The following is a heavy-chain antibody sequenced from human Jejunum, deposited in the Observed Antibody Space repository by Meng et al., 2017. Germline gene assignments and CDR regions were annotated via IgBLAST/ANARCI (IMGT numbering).Heavy chain of an antibody. V-gene: IGHV4-59*11. D-gene: IGHD6-19*01. CDR3: ASAGSSGWNWYFGL. CDR2: IYYSGNT. Sequence: PLQESVPGVVKPSETLSLTCTVSGGSLSGHYWCWIRQPPGKGLEWIGHIYYSGNTNYNPSLKSRVTLSLHTSENQFSLQLNSVTAADTAVYYCASAGSSGWNWYFGLWGRGTLVTVSS. CDR1: GGSLSGHY. J-gene: IGHJ2*01.